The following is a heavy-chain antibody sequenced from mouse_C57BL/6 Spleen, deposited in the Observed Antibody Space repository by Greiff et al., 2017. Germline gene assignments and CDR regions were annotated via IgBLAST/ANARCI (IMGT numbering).Heavy chain of an antibody. J-gene: IGHJ2*01. Sequence: QVQLQQPGAELVMPGASVKMSCKASGYTFTSYWMNWVKQRPGQGLEWIGEIDPSDSYTNYNQKFKGKATLTVDKSSSTAYMQLSSLTSEDSAVFYCARYSSGYYFDYWGQGTTLTVSS. CDR1: GYTFTSYW. D-gene: IGHD3-2*02. V-gene: IGHV1-69*01. CDR2: IDPSDSYT. CDR3: ARYSSGYYFDY.